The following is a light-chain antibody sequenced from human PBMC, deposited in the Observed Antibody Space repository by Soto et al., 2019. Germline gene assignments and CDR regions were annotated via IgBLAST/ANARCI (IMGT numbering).Light chain of an antibody. CDR2: AAS. J-gene: IGKJ2*01. CDR3: QKYNSAPHT. Sequence: DIQMTQSPSSLSASVGYRVTITCRASQGISNDLSWYQQKPGKFPKLLIYAASTLQSGVPSRFSGSGSGTDFTLNISRLQPEDVATYYCQKYNSAPHTFGQGTKLEIK. CDR1: QGISND. V-gene: IGKV1-27*01.